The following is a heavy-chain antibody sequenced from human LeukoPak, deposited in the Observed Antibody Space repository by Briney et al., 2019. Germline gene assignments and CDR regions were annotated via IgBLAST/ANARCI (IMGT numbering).Heavy chain of an antibody. CDR1: GYTFTAYY. V-gene: IGHV1-2*02. D-gene: IGHD3-10*01. Sequence: ASVKVSCKASGYTFTAYYIHWVRQAPGQGLEWMGWIKASSGDTQSAQKFQGRVTLTRDTSISTAYMEVSSLTSDDTAVYYCARDRGVRGVINYWGQGTLVTVSS. CDR3: ARDRGVRGVINY. J-gene: IGHJ4*02. CDR2: IKASSGDT.